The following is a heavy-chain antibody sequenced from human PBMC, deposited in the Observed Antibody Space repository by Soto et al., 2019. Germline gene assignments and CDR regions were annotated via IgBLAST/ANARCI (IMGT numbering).Heavy chain of an antibody. CDR3: ARTGTTWDYYGMDV. V-gene: IGHV4-30-4*01. J-gene: IGHJ6*02. Sequence: PSETLSLTCTVSGGSISSGDYYWSWIRQPPGKGLEWIGYIYYSGSTYYNPSLKSRVTISVDTSKNQFSLKLSSVTAADTAVYYCARTGTTWDYYGMDVWGQGTTVTVSS. D-gene: IGHD1-1*01. CDR1: GGSISSGDYY. CDR2: IYYSGST.